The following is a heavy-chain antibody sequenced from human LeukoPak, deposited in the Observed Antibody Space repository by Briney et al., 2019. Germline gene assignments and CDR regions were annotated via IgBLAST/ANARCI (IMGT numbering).Heavy chain of an antibody. Sequence: SETLSLTCTVSGGSISSGGYYWSWIRQHPGKGLEWIGYIYYSGSTYYNPSLKSRVTISVDTSKNQFSLKLSSVTAADTAVYYCARVSSYDYVWGSYRSFDYWGQGTLVTVSS. J-gene: IGHJ4*02. CDR3: ARVSSYDYVWGSYRSFDY. V-gene: IGHV4-31*03. CDR1: GGSISSGGYY. D-gene: IGHD3-16*02. CDR2: IYYSGST.